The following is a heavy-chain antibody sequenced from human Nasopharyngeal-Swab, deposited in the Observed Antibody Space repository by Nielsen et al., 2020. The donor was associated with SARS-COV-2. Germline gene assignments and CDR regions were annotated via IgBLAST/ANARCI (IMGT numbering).Heavy chain of an antibody. CDR2: ISYDGSNK. D-gene: IGHD6-13*01. CDR3: AKMAGYSSSWYGSSLIDY. V-gene: IGHV3-30*18. Sequence: GGSLRLSCAASGFTFSSYGMHWVRQAPGKGLEWVAVISYDGSNKYYADSVKGRFTISRDNSKNTLYLQMNSLRAEDTAVYSCAKMAGYSSSWYGSSLIDYWGQGTLVTVSS. J-gene: IGHJ4*02. CDR1: GFTFSSYG.